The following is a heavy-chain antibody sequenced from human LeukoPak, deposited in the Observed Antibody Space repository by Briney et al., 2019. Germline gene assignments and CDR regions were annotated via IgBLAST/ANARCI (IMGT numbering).Heavy chain of an antibody. CDR1: GFNFGTYC. CDR2: IRSDGTKT. CDR3: AKGRGKDGQNLFDY. J-gene: IGHJ4*02. V-gene: IGHV3-30*02. D-gene: IGHD5-24*01. Sequence: GGSLRLSCVASGFNFGTYCMSWVRQAPGKGLEWVTFIRSDGTKTHYADSVKGRFTFSRDNSKNTLFLQIDNLRVDDTAVYYCAKGRGKDGQNLFDYWGQGTLITASS.